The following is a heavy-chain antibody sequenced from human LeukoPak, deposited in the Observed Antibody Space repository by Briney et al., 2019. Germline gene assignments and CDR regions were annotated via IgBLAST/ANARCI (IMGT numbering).Heavy chain of an antibody. D-gene: IGHD1-20*01. J-gene: IGHJ4*02. V-gene: IGHV4-38-2*02. CDR1: GYSISSGHF. Sequence: PSETLSLTCTVSGYSISSGHFWGWIQQPPGKGLEWIGSIFHSGSTYYNPSLKSRVTFSVDTSKNQFSLRLTSVTAADTALYYCARVRYNWNRDFDYWGQGTLVTVSS. CDR2: IFHSGST. CDR3: ARVRYNWNRDFDY.